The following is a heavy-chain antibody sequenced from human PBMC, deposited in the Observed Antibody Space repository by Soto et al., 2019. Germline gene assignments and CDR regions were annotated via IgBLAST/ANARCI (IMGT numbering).Heavy chain of an antibody. V-gene: IGHV3-33*01. CDR2: IWYDGSNK. CDR1: GFTFSSDG. D-gene: IGHD3-10*01. J-gene: IGHJ4*02. Sequence: QVQLVESGGGVVQPGRSLRLSCAASGFTFSSDGMHWVRQAPGKGLEWVAAIWYDGSNKYYGDSVKGRFTISRDNSKNTLYLQMNSLRVEDTAVYYCARAPPDYYGSWSYEDRPFYWGQGTLVTVSS. CDR3: ARAPPDYYGSWSYEDRPFY.